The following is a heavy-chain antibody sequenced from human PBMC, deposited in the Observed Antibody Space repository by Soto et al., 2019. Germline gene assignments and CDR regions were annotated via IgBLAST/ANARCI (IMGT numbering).Heavy chain of an antibody. CDR2: IYYSGST. D-gene: IGHD4-17*01. Sequence: TSETLSLTCTVSGGSISSGGYYWSWIRQHPGKGLEWIGYIYYSGSTYYNPSLKSRVTISVDTSKNQFSLKLSSVTAADTAVYYCARDASDYGEFYFDYWGQGTLVTVSS. CDR1: GGSISSGGYY. V-gene: IGHV4-31*02. CDR3: ARDASDYGEFYFDY. J-gene: IGHJ4*02.